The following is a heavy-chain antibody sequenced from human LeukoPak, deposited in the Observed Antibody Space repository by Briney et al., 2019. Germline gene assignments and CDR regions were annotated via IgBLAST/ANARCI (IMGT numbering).Heavy chain of an antibody. CDR2: IIPILGIA. Sequence: GSSVTVSCTASGGTFSSYAISWVRQAPGQGLEWMGRIIPILGIANYAQKFQGRVTITADKSTSTAYMELSSLRSEDTAVYYCARGSAAAATTDFDYWGQGTLVTVSS. D-gene: IGHD6-13*01. J-gene: IGHJ4*02. CDR1: GGTFSSYA. CDR3: ARGSAAAATTDFDY. V-gene: IGHV1-69*04.